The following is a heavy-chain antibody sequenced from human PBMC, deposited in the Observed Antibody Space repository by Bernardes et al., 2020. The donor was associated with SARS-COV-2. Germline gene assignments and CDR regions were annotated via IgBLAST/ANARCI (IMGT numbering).Heavy chain of an antibody. CDR1: GFTFRSQA. J-gene: IGHJ6*02. CDR3: AKRVGGTLYYYGMDV. D-gene: IGHD1-26*01. V-gene: IGHV3-23*01. Sequence: GFLKLSCQGSGFTFRSQAMSWVRQAPGKGLEWVSGISATGGSTNYRDSVKGRFTISRDNSKNTLYLQMNSLRAEDTAVYYCAKRVGGTLYYYGMDVWGQGTTVTVSS. CDR2: ISATGGST.